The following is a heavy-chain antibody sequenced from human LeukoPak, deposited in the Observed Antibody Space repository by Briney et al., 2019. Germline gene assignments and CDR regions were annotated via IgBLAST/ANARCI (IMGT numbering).Heavy chain of an antibody. Sequence: GGSLRLSCAASGYTFSSYDMTWVRQTPGKGLEWVALISRSGGTTYYADSVKGRFTISRDNSKNTLYLQMNSLRAEDTAEYYCAKRGGTESFYYYYYMDVWGKGTTVTVSS. V-gene: IGHV3-23*01. CDR3: AKRGGTESFYYYYYMDV. CDR1: GYTFSSYD. CDR2: ISRSGGTT. D-gene: IGHD2-15*01. J-gene: IGHJ6*03.